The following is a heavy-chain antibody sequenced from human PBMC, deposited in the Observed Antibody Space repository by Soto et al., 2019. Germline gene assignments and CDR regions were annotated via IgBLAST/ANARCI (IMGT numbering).Heavy chain of an antibody. J-gene: IGHJ3*01. V-gene: IGHV3-74*01. CDR2: IHSDGSST. CDR1: GFTFSYYW. D-gene: IGHD1-26*01. CDR3: ARGDRGAFDL. Sequence: EVQLVESGGGLVQPGESLRLSCAASGFTFSYYWMHWVRQAPGKGLVWVSRIHSDGSSTTYADSVKGRFTISSDNARNTVYLQMNSIRVEDTAVYYYARGDRGAFDLWGQGTVGTVSS.